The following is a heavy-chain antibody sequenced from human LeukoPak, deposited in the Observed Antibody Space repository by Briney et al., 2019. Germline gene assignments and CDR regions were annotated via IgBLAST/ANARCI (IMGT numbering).Heavy chain of an antibody. V-gene: IGHV4-39*07. CDR3: ASHSSSPGNNWFDP. Sequence: SETLSLTCTVSGGSISSSSYYWGWIRQPPGKGLEWIGSIYYSGSTYYNPSLKSRVTISVDTSKNQFSLKLSSVTAADTAVYYCASHSSSPGNNWFDPWGQGTLVTVSS. CDR2: IYYSGST. D-gene: IGHD6-6*01. J-gene: IGHJ5*02. CDR1: GGSISSSSYY.